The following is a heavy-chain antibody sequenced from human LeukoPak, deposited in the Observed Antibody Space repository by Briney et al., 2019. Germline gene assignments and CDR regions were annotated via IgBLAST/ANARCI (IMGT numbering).Heavy chain of an antibody. J-gene: IGHJ4*02. CDR1: GFTFDDYA. CDR2: ISWNSGSI. Sequence: GRSLRLSCAASGFTFDDYAMHWVRQAPGKGLEWVSGISWNSGSIGYADSVKGRFPISRDNAKNSLYLQMNSLRAEDTALYYCAKDSLRYCSSTSCYQFDYWGQGTLVTVSS. D-gene: IGHD2-2*01. CDR3: AKDSLRYCSSTSCYQFDY. V-gene: IGHV3-9*01.